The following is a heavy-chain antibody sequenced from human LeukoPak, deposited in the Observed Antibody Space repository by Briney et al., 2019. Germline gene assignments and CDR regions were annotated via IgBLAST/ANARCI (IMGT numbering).Heavy chain of an antibody. CDR2: IYSGGST. Sequence: GGSLRLSCAASGFTVSSIYMSWVRQAPGKGLEWVSVIYSGGSTYYADSVNGRFTISRDNSKNTLYLQINSLRAEDTAVYYCARIRGYDSSGYYSGWFDPWGHGTLVTVSS. D-gene: IGHD3-22*01. CDR1: GFTVSSIY. J-gene: IGHJ5*02. CDR3: ARIRGYDSSGYYSGWFDP. V-gene: IGHV3-66*02.